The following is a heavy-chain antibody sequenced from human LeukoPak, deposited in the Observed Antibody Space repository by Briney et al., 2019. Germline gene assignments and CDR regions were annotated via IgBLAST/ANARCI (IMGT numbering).Heavy chain of an antibody. CDR3: ASSRLKDAFDI. V-gene: IGHV3-21*01. CDR2: ISSSSSYI. CDR1: GFTFSSYG. J-gene: IGHJ3*02. Sequence: GGSLRLSCAASGFTFSSYGMHWVRQAPGKGLEWVSSISSSSSYIYYADSVKGRFTISRDNAKNSLYLQMNSLRAEDTAVYYCASSRLKDAFDIWGQGTMVTVSS.